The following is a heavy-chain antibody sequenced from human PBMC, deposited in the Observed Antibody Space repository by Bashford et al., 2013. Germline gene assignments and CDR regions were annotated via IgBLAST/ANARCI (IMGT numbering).Heavy chain of an antibody. V-gene: IGHV1-2*06. D-gene: IGHD6-13*01. Sequence: ASVKVSCKASGYTFTGYYMHWVRQAPGQGLEWMGRINPNSGGTNYAQKFQGRVTMTRDTSISTAYMELSRLRSDDTAVYYCTVVSWPSYYYFDYWGQGTLVTVSS. J-gene: IGHJ4*02. CDR2: INPNSGGT. CDR1: GYTFTGYY. CDR3: TVVSWPSYYYFDY.